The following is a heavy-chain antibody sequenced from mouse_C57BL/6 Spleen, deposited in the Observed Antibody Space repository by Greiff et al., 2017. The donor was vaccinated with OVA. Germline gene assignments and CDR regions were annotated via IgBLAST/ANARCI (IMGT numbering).Heavy chain of an antibody. CDR1: GYTFTSYW. CDR2: IDPSDSYT. V-gene: IGHV1-69*01. D-gene: IGHD1-1*01. CDR3: ARGGSTTVVEDFDY. Sequence: VQVVESGAELVMPGASVKLSCKASGYTFTSYWMHWVKQRPGQGLEWIGEIDPSDSYTNYNQKFKGKSTLTVDKSSSTAYMQLSSLTSEDSAVYYCARGGSTTVVEDFDYWGQGTTLTVSS. J-gene: IGHJ2*01.